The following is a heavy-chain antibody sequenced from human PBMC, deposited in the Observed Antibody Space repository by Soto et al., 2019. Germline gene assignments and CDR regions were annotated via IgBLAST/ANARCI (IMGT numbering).Heavy chain of an antibody. CDR3: ARAPYLRYCSGGSCYGTDY. CDR1: GFSCSSYA. J-gene: IGHJ4*02. V-gene: IGHV3-30-3*01. Sequence: PGGSLRLSCAASGFSCSSYAMHWVRQGPGKGLEWVAVISYDGSNKYYADAVKGRFTISRDNSKNTLYLQMNSLRAEDTAVYYCARAPYLRYCSGGSCYGTDYWGQGTLVTVSS. D-gene: IGHD2-15*01. CDR2: ISYDGSNK.